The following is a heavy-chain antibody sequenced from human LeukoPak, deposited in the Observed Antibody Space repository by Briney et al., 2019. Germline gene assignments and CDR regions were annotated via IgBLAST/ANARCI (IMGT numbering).Heavy chain of an antibody. D-gene: IGHD5-18*01. CDR2: IIPTFGTA. CDR1: GGTFSSYA. Sequence: SVKVSCKASGGTFSSYAISWVRQAPGQGLEWMGGIIPTFGTANYAQKFQGRVTITADKSTSTAYMELSSLRSEDTAVYYCARSGKGFQSGYSYGYNGAFDIWGQGTMVTVSS. CDR3: ARSGKGFQSGYSYGYNGAFDI. J-gene: IGHJ3*02. V-gene: IGHV1-69*06.